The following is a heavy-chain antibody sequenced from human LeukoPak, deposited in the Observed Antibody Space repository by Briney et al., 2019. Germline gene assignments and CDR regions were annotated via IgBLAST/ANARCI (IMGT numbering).Heavy chain of an antibody. CDR2: ISQSGST. CDR3: ARASSDFDC. V-gene: IGHV4-4*02. CDR1: GGSISTNNW. J-gene: IGHJ4*02. Sequence: SGTLSLTCAVSGGSISTNNWWSWDRQPPGKGLKWIGEISQSGSTNYNPSLKSRITISIDKSKNQFSLKLSSVTAADTAVYYCARASSDFDCWGQGTLVTVSS.